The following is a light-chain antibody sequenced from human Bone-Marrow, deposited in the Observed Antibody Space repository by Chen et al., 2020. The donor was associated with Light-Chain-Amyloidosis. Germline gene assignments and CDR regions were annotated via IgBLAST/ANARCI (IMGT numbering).Light chain of an antibody. Sequence: DIVMTQSPLSLPVTPGEPASISCRSSQSLLHSNGYNYLDWYLQKPGQSPQLLIYLGSNRASGVPDRFNGSGSGTDFTLKISRVEAADVGVYYCMQALQTPDTFVQGTKLEI. V-gene: IGKV2-28*01. CDR1: QSLLHSNGYNY. CDR2: LGS. J-gene: IGKJ2*01. CDR3: MQALQTPDT.